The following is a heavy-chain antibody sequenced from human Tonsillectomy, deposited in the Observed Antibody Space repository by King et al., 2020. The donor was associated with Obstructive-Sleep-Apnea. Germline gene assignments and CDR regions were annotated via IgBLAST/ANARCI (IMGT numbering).Heavy chain of an antibody. J-gene: IGHJ4*02. Sequence: VQLVESGGDLVQPGGSLRLSCAASGFTFSSYAMSWVRQAPGKGLEWVSSISNSGGSTYYADSVKGRFTISRDNSKNTLYLQMDSLRAEDTAVYYGAKNRGYCSGGSCYSDYWGQGTLVTVSS. CDR3: AKNRGYCSGGSCYSDY. CDR2: ISNSGGST. D-gene: IGHD2-15*01. V-gene: IGHV3-23*04. CDR1: GFTFSSYA.